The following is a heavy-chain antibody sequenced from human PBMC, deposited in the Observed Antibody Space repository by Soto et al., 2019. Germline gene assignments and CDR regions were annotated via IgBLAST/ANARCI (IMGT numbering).Heavy chain of an antibody. J-gene: IGHJ6*02. CDR1: GGSFSGYY. CDR3: SRVEGRFYYGMDV. Sequence: PSETLSLTCAVYGGSFSGYYWSWIRQPPGKGLEWIGEIYHSGSTNYNPSLKSRVTISVDKSKNQFSLKLSSVTAADTAVYYCSRVEGRFYYGMDVWGQGTTVTVSS. CDR2: IYHSGST. V-gene: IGHV4-34*01.